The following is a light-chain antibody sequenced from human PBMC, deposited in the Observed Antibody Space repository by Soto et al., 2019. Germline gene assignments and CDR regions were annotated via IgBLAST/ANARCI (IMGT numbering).Light chain of an antibody. CDR3: CSDAGSNTI. Sequence: QSALTQPASVSGSPGPSITISCTGTSSDVGSYNLVSWYQQHPGKAPKLMIYEGSNRPSGVSNRFSGSKSGNTGPLTVSGLQAEDEADYYCCSDAGSNTIFGGGTQLTVL. V-gene: IGLV2-23*01. CDR2: EGS. J-gene: IGLJ2*01. CDR1: SSDVGSYNL.